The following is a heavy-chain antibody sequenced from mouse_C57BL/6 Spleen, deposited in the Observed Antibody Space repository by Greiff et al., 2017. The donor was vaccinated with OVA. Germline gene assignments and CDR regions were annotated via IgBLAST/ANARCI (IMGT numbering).Heavy chain of an antibody. CDR3: ARREAYDNYFDY. CDR1: GFTFSSYG. Sequence: EVKVVESGGDLVKPGGSLKLSCAASGFTFSSYGMSWVRQTPDKRLEWVATISSGGSYTYYPDSVKGRFTISRDNAKNTLYLQMSSLKSEDTAMYYCARREAYDNYFDYWGQGTTLTVSS. J-gene: IGHJ2*01. D-gene: IGHD2-3*01. CDR2: ISSGGSYT. V-gene: IGHV5-6*02.